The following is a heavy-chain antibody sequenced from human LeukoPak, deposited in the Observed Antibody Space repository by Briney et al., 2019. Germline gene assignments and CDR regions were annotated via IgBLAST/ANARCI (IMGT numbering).Heavy chain of an antibody. CDR3: AKPHLPSRPPRTTVFDY. V-gene: IGHV3-23*01. Sequence: SGGSLRLSCAASGFTFSSYAMSWVRQAPGKGLEWVSAISGSGGSTYYADSVKGRFTISRDNSKNTLYLQMNSLRAEDTAVYYCAKPHLPSRPPRTTVFDYWGQGTLVTVSS. CDR2: ISGSGGST. J-gene: IGHJ4*02. CDR1: GFTFSSYA. D-gene: IGHD1-1*01.